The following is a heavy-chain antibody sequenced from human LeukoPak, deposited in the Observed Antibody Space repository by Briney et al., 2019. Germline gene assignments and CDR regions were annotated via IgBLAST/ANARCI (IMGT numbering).Heavy chain of an antibody. V-gene: IGHV3-23*01. D-gene: IGHD6-13*01. CDR1: GFTFSSYA. J-gene: IGHJ4*02. Sequence: GGSLRLSCAASGFTFSSYAMSWVRQAPGKGLEWVSAVSGSGGSTYYADSVKGRFTISRDNSKNTLYLQMNSLRAEDTAVYYCAKFRGSSSWYGGDYFDYWGQGTLVTVSS. CDR3: AKFRGSSSWYGGDYFDY. CDR2: VSGSGGST.